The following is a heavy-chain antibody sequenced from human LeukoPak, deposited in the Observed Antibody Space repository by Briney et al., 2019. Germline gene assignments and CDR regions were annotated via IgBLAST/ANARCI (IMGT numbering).Heavy chain of an antibody. CDR3: ARDLEIAAAGVSDY. J-gene: IGHJ4*02. CDR2: IYHSGST. CDR1: GGSIGSSDW. Sequence: SGTLSLTCAVSGGSIGSSDWWSWVRQPPGKGLEWIGEIYHSGSTNYNPSLKSRVTISVDKSKSQFSLKLSSVTAADTAVYYCARDLEIAAAGVSDYWGQGTLVTVSS. V-gene: IGHV4-4*02. D-gene: IGHD6-13*01.